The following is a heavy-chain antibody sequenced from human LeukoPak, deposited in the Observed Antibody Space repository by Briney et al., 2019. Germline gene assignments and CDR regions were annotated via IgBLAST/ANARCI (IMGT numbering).Heavy chain of an antibody. CDR3: ARKPRFLEWSHYYYMDV. J-gene: IGHJ6*03. CDR2: INHSGST. Sequence: PSETLSLTCPVYGGSFSGYYWSWIRQPPGKGLEWIGEINHSGSTNYNPSLKSRVTISVDTSKNQFSLKLSSVTAADTAVYYFARKPRFLEWSHYYYMDVWGKGTTVTVSS. CDR1: GGSFSGYY. D-gene: IGHD3-3*01. V-gene: IGHV4-34*01.